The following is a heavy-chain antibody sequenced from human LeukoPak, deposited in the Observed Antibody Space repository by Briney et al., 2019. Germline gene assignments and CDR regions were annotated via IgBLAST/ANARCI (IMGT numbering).Heavy chain of an antibody. Sequence: GGSLRLSCAASAFTFSSYGMHWVRQAPGKGLEWVAFIRYDGSNKYYADSVKGRFTISRDSSRNTLYLQMNSLRAEDTAVYYCARAKPKNMVRGLIMRRESRYYFDYWGQGTLVTVSS. CDR3: ARAKPKNMVRGLIMRRESRYYFDY. CDR1: AFTFSSYG. D-gene: IGHD3-10*01. V-gene: IGHV3-30*02. CDR2: IRYDGSNK. J-gene: IGHJ4*02.